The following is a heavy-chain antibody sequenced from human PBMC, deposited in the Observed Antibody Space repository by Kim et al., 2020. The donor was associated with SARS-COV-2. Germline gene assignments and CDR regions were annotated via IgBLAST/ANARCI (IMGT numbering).Heavy chain of an antibody. V-gene: IGHV1-2*02. D-gene: IGHD1-26*01. CDR2: INPNSGGT. CDR1: GYTFTGYY. J-gene: IGHJ6*01. CDR3: ASRSGRYSLYYYYYGMDG. Sequence: ASVKVSCKASGYTFTGYYMHWVRQAPGQGLEWMGWINPNSGGTNYAQKFQGRVTMTRDTSTSTAYMELSRLRSDDTAVYYCASRSGRYSLYYYYYGMDGWGHGATVTASS.